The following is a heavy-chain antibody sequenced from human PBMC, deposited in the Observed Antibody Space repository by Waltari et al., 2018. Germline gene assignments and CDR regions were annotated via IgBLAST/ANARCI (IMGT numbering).Heavy chain of an antibody. CDR3: ARAPGYKGYFDY. CDR2: VNHGGDT. V-gene: IGHV4-34*01. D-gene: IGHD5-12*01. Sequence: QVQLQGWGAGLLRPSETLSLTCAVSGGSFSGYYWSWIRQSPGKGLEWIGDVNHGGDTNYSPSLESRVTISVDMSKNQFARKMRSVTAADTAIYYCARAPGYKGYFDYWGRGTLVTVSS. J-gene: IGHJ4*02. CDR1: GGSFSGYY.